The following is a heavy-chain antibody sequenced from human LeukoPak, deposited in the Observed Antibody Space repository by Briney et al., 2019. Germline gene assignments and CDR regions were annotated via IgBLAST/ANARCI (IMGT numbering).Heavy chain of an antibody. CDR2: INWNGGST. Sequence: GGSLRLSCAASGFTFDDYGMSWVRQAPGKGLEWVSGINWNGGSTGYADSVKGRFTISRGNAKNSLYLQMNSLRAEDTALYYCARDYGGDAYYYYYMDVWGKGTTVTVSS. V-gene: IGHV3-20*04. CDR3: ARDYGGDAYYYYYMDV. J-gene: IGHJ6*03. CDR1: GFTFDDYG. D-gene: IGHD4-23*01.